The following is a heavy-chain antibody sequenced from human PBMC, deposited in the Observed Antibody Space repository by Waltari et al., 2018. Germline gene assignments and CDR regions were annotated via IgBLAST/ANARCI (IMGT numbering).Heavy chain of an antibody. D-gene: IGHD1-26*01. Sequence: QVQLVQSGSEVEKPGGSVKVTCKASGYIFTTYGINWVRQAPGQGLEWMGWINTNTGNPMYVQGFTGRYVFSLDTSVRTAYLQISSLKAEDSGIYYCARGGGTFSKPQYFDSWGQGTRVTVSS. V-gene: IGHV7-4-1*02. CDR3: ARGGGTFSKPQYFDS. CDR2: INTNTGNP. CDR1: GYIFTTYG. J-gene: IGHJ4*02.